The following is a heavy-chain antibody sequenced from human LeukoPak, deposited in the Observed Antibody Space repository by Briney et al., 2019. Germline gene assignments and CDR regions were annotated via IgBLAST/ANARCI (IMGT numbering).Heavy chain of an antibody. CDR3: ARVTTRWSLAGLVYYFDY. CDR2: ISSSSSTI. D-gene: IGHD6-19*01. CDR1: GFTFSSYS. Sequence: GGSLRLSCAASGFTFSSYSMNWVRQAPGKGLEWVSYISSSSSTIYYADSVKGRFTISRDNAKNSLYLQMNSLRAEDTAVYYCARVTTRWSLAGLVYYFDYWGQGTLVTVSS. J-gene: IGHJ4*02. V-gene: IGHV3-48*01.